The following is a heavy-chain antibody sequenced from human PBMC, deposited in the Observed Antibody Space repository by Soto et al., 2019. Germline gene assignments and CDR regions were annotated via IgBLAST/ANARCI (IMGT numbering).Heavy chain of an antibody. J-gene: IGHJ6*03. Sequence: PGGSLRLSCAASGFTFSNYEMHWVRQAPGKGLEYVSGISNNGAHTDYAKSVKGRFTISRDNSENTLYLQMGSLRAEDMALYYCARRGYRSRWPNVYMYVWGKGTTVTV. V-gene: IGHV3-64*01. CDR2: ISNNGAHT. CDR1: GFTFSNYE. D-gene: IGHD6-13*01. CDR3: ARRGYRSRWPNVYMYV.